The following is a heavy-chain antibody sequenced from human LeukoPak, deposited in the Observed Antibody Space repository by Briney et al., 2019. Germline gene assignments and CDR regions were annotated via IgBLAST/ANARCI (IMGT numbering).Heavy chain of an antibody. D-gene: IGHD3-22*01. J-gene: IGHJ1*01. Sequence: SETLSLTCAVSGGSISSGGYSWSWIRQPPGKGLEWIGYIYHSGSTYYNPSLKSRVTISVDRSKNQFSLKLSSVTAADTAVYYCARDGYDSSGYYPQYFQHWGQGTLVTVSS. CDR3: ARDGYDSSGYYPQYFQH. CDR2: IYHSGST. CDR1: GGSISSGGYS. V-gene: IGHV4-30-2*01.